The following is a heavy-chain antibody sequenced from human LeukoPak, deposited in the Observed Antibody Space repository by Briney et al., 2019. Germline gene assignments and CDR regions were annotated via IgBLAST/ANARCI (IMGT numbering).Heavy chain of an antibody. Sequence: SETLSLTCTVSGGSISYGYYWSWVRQSPGKGLEWIASIFQSGSTYYTPSLQSRVTISLDMSKNQFSLKMSSVTAADTAVYYCVRGINPADYWGQGTLVTVSS. CDR3: VRGINPADY. V-gene: IGHV4-38-2*02. CDR2: IFQSGST. D-gene: IGHD1-14*01. J-gene: IGHJ4*02. CDR1: GGSISYGYY.